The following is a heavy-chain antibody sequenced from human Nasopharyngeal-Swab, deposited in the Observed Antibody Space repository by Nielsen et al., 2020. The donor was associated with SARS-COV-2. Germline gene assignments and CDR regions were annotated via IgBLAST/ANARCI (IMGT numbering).Heavy chain of an antibody. D-gene: IGHD1-26*01. J-gene: IGHJ6*02. CDR3: ARAPYSGSFKYYYYNGMDV. CDR1: GFTFSSYD. V-gene: IGHV3-13*01. Sequence: GGSLRLSCAASGFTFSSYDMHWVRQATGKGLEWVSDIGTAGDTYYPGSVKGRFTISRENAKHSLYLQMNSLRAGDTAVYYCARAPYSGSFKYYYYNGMDVWGQGTTVTVSS. CDR2: IGTAGDT.